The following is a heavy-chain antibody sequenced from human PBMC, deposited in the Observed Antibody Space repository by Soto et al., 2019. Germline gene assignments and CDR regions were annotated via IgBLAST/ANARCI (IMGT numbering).Heavy chain of an antibody. CDR1: GFSVSSSD. CDR2: IYSGGST. Sequence: GGSLRLSCAASGFSVSSSDMSWVRQVPGEGLEWVSVIYSGGSTHDADYVKGRFSVSRDTSKNTVDLQMNSLRVDDTAVYYCGTSSRKDYHFAMDVWGQATAVTVS. D-gene: IGHD6-6*01. CDR3: GTSSRKDYHFAMDV. J-gene: IGHJ6*02. V-gene: IGHV3-53*01.